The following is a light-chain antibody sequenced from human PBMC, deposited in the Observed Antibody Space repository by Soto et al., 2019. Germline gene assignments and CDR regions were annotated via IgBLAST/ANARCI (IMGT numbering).Light chain of an antibody. J-gene: IGKJ5*01. CDR3: QQADTFPIT. CDR1: QSISNY. Sequence: DIQMTQSPSSLSASVGDRVTITCRASQSISNYLNWYQQKLGKAPKLLIYAASSLQSGVPSRFSGSGFGTDFTLTISSLQPEDSAIYYCQQADTFPITFGQGTRLEIK. CDR2: AAS. V-gene: IGKV1-39*01.